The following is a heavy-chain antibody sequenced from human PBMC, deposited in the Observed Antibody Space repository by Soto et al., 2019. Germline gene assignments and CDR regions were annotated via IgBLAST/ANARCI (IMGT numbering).Heavy chain of an antibody. CDR1: GFTFSNAW. J-gene: IGHJ4*02. CDR3: TTDTKVVVADFDY. Sequence: GGSLRLSCAASGFTFSNAWMSWVRRAPGKGLEWVGRIKSKTDGGTTDYAAPVKGRFTISRDDSKNTLYLQMNSLKTEDTAVYYCTTDTKVVVADFDYWGQGTLVTVSS. D-gene: IGHD3-22*01. CDR2: IKSKTDGGTT. V-gene: IGHV3-15*01.